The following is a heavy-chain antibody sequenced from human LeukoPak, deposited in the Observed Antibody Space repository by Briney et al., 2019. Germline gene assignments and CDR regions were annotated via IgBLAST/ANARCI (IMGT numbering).Heavy chain of an antibody. D-gene: IGHD2/OR15-2a*01. CDR1: GVTVSSHY. CDR2: IYSGGST. CDR3: LLSPNTYYFDY. Sequence: GGSLRLSCAASGVTVSSHYMSWVRQAPGKGLEWVSVIYSGGSTYYADSVKGRFTISRDSSKNTLYLQMNSLRAEDTAVYYCLLSPNTYYFDYWGQGTLVTVSS. V-gene: IGHV3-53*01. J-gene: IGHJ4*02.